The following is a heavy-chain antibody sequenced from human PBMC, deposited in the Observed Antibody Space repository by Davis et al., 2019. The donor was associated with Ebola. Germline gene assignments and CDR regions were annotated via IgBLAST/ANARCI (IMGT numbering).Heavy chain of an antibody. Sequence: AASVKVSCKASGGTFSSYSISWVRQAPGQGLEWMGGIIPIFGTANYAQKFQGRVTITADESTSTAYMELSRLRSDDTAVYYCARGEATILEWEYYFDYWGQGTLVTVSS. CDR2: IIPIFGTA. CDR1: GGTFSSYS. D-gene: IGHD5-24*01. V-gene: IGHV1-69*13. CDR3: ARGEATILEWEYYFDY. J-gene: IGHJ4*02.